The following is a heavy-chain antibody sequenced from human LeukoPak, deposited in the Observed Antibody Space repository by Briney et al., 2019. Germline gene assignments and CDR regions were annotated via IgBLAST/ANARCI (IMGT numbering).Heavy chain of an antibody. J-gene: IGHJ4*02. D-gene: IGHD3-9*01. Sequence: GGSLRLSCAASGFTFSSYSMNWVRQAPGKGLEWVSYISSSSSTIYYADSVKGRLTISRDNAKNSLYLQMNSLRAEDTAVYYCANINFDYLDNYWGQGTLVTVSS. CDR1: GFTFSSYS. CDR2: ISSSSSTI. V-gene: IGHV3-48*01. CDR3: ANINFDYLDNY.